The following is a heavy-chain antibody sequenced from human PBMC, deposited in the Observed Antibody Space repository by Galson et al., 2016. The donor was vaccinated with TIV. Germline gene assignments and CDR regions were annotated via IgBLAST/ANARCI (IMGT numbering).Heavy chain of an antibody. CDR1: GYNFTDYY. V-gene: IGHV1-69-2*01. CDR2: VDPEDGQT. D-gene: IGHD2-8*01. CDR3: TTVRLRGSGGMDV. Sequence: VKVSCKVSGYNFTDYYLHWMQQAPGKGFEWMGHVDPEDGQTKYAPKFQGRVTMSADTSTDTAYMELTSLRSEDTAIYLCTTVRLRGSGGMDVWGQGTTVIVSS. J-gene: IGHJ6*02.